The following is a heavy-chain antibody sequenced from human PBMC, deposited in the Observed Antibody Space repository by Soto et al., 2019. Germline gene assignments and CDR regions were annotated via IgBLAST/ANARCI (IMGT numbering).Heavy chain of an antibody. CDR2: FDPEDGET. Sequence: ATVKVSCKVSGYTLTELSMHWVRQAPGKGLEWMGGFDPEDGETIYAQKFQGRVTMTEDTSTDTAYMELSSLRSEDTAVYYCATERIFDSHPNWFDPWGQGTLVTVSS. V-gene: IGHV1-24*01. CDR1: GYTLTELS. D-gene: IGHD3-3*01. J-gene: IGHJ5*02. CDR3: ATERIFDSHPNWFDP.